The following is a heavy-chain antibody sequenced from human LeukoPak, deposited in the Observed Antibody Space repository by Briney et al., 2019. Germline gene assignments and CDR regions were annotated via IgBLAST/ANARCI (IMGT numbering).Heavy chain of an antibody. CDR1: GFTFSSYA. CDR2: ISYDGSNK. D-gene: IGHD5-12*01. V-gene: IGHV3-30-3*01. Sequence: PGGSLRLSCAASGFTFSSYAMHWVRQAPGKGLEWVAVISYDGSNKYYADSVKGRFTISRDNSKNTLYLQMNSLRAEDTAVYYCAFAGVATITSRFDYWGQGTLVTVSS. J-gene: IGHJ4*02. CDR3: AFAGVATITSRFDY.